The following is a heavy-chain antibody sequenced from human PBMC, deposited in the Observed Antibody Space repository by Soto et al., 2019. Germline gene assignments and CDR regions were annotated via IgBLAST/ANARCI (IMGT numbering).Heavy chain of an antibody. CDR2: IDPSDSYT. CDR3: NVAWELRRGGYYYGMDV. V-gene: IGHV5-10-1*01. Sequence: GESLKISCKGSGYSFTSYWISWVRQMPGKGLEWMGRIDPSDSYTNYSPSFQGHVTISADKSISTAYLQWSSLKASDTAMYYCNVAWELRRGGYYYGMDVWGQRTTVTVS. J-gene: IGHJ6*02. D-gene: IGHD1-26*01. CDR1: GYSFTSYW.